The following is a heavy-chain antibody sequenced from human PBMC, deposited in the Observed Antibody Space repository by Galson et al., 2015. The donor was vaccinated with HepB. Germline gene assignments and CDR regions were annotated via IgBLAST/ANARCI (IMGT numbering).Heavy chain of an antibody. CDR2: ISWNSGSI. Sequence: FLRLSCAASGFTFDDYAMHWVRQAPGKGLEWVSGISWNSGSIGYADSVKGRFTISRDNAKNSLYLQMNSLRAEDTALYYCAKGATYNWKQESFDYWGQGTLVTVSS. CDR1: GFTFDDYA. V-gene: IGHV3-9*01. CDR3: AKGATYNWKQESFDY. J-gene: IGHJ4*02. D-gene: IGHD1-20*01.